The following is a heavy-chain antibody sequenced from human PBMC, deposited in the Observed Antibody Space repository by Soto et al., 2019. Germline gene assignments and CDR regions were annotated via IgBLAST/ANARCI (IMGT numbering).Heavy chain of an antibody. J-gene: IGHJ4*02. CDR3: LKASFGVGMATILVYFDF. Sequence: PGGSLRLSCAASGFSFGRYSMGWVRQSPGKGLEWVSDISGSGRSTYYAESVKGRFTISRDNSKNILHLQMNSLRAEDTATYYCLKASFGVGMATILVYFDFWGQGAVVTVSS. CDR2: ISGSGRST. CDR1: GFSFGRYS. D-gene: IGHD2-8*01. V-gene: IGHV3-23*01.